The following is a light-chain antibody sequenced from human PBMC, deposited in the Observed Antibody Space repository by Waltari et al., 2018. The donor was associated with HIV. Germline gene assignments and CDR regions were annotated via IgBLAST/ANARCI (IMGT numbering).Light chain of an antibody. CDR3: QQYNNWPPWT. V-gene: IGKV3-15*01. CDR1: QSVSSN. CDR2: DAS. J-gene: IGKJ1*01. Sequence: EIEMTQSPATLSVSPGDRATLSCRASQSVSSNLAWYQQKPVLPPRLLIYDASTRATGIPARFSGSGSGTEFTLTISSLQSEDFAVYYCQQYNNWPPWTFGQGTKVEIK.